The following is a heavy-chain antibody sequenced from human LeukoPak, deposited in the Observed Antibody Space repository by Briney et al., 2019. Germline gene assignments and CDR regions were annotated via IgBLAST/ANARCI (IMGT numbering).Heavy chain of an antibody. Sequence: GGSLRLSCEASGFTFSSYDMNWVRQAPGKGLQWISHITQGGSTIYYADSVKGRFTIFRDNAKSSLYLQMDSLRVEDTAIYYCARSRGKYFQRWGQGTLVTVPS. CDR1: GFTFSSYD. V-gene: IGHV3-48*03. CDR3: ARSRGKYFQR. J-gene: IGHJ1*01. CDR2: ITQGGSTI. D-gene: IGHD3-16*01.